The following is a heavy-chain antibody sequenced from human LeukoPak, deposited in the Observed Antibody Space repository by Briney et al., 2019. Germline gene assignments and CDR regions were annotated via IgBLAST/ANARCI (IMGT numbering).Heavy chain of an antibody. D-gene: IGHD5-18*01. V-gene: IGHV4-39*01. CDR3: ARHRTAMVADAFDI. J-gene: IGHJ3*02. Sequence: SETLSLTCTVSSGSINSGSYYWGWIRQPPGKGLEWIGSIYYSATTFYNPSLKGRVTISGDTSKNQFSLNLSSVTAADTAVYYCARHRTAMVADAFDIWGQGTKVTVSS. CDR2: IYYSATT. CDR1: SGSINSGSYY.